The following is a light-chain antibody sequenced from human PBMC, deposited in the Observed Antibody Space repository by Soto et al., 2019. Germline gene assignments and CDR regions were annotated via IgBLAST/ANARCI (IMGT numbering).Light chain of an antibody. J-gene: IGLJ2*01. V-gene: IGLV2-14*01. Sequence: QSVLTQPASVSGSPGQSITISCTGTSSDVGCYNYVSWYQQHPGKAPKLMIYDVSNRPSGVSNRFSGSKSGNTASLTISGLQAEDEADDSCSSYTSSSTLLFGGGTKLTVL. CDR3: SSYTSSSTLL. CDR2: DVS. CDR1: SSDVGCYNY.